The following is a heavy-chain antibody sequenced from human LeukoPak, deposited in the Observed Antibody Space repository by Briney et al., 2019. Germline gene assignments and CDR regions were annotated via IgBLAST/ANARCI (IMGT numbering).Heavy chain of an antibody. CDR1: GYTFTSYY. V-gene: IGHV1-46*01. D-gene: IGHD5-24*01. J-gene: IGHJ4*02. Sequence: ASVKVSCKASGYTFTSYYMHWVRQAPGQGLEWMGIINPSGGSTNYAQKFQERVTITRDMSTSTAYMELSSLRSEDTAVYYCAAVSLGRLQPVDYWGQGTLVTVSS. CDR2: INPSGGST. CDR3: AAVSLGRLQPVDY.